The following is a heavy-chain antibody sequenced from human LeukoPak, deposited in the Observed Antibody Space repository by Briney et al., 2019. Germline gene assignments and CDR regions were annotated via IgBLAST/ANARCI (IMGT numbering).Heavy chain of an antibody. D-gene: IGHD3-22*01. V-gene: IGHV3-33*01. CDR3: ARGLFNYDNSGLNY. CDR2: IWYDGSNK. J-gene: IGHJ4*02. Sequence: GGSLRLSCAASGFTFSSYAMYWVRQAPGKGLEWVTNIWYDGSNKYYADSVKGRFTISRDNSKNTLYLQMNSLRAEDTAVYYYARGLFNYDNSGLNYWGQGTRVTVSS. CDR1: GFTFSSYA.